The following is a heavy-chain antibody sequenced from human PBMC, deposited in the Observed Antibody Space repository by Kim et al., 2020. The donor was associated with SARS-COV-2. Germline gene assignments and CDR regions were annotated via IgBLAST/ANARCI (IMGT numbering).Heavy chain of an antibody. D-gene: IGHD6-13*01. Sequence: GGSLRLSCAASGFTFSDYYMSWIRQAPGKGLEWVSYISSSGSTIYYADSVKGRFTISRDNAKNLLYLQMNSLRAEDTAVYYCARDSNGDSSSWYGRANPYYDYGIDVWGQGTTVTVSS. CDR1: GFTFSDYY. V-gene: IGHV3-11*04. CDR2: ISSSGSTI. CDR3: ARDSNGDSSSWYGRANPYYDYGIDV. J-gene: IGHJ6*02.